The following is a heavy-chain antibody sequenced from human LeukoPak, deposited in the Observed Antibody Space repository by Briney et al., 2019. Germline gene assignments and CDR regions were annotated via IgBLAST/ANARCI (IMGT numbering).Heavy chain of an antibody. CDR3: ARANYYDRTIDY. V-gene: IGHV1-18*01. CDR2: ISAYNGNT. Sequence: ASVKVSFKASGYTFTSYGISWVRQAPGQGLEWMGWISAYNGNTNYAQKLQGRVTMTTDASTSTAYIELRSLRSDDTAVYYCARANYYDRTIDYWGQGILVTVSS. J-gene: IGHJ4*02. CDR1: GYTFTSYG. D-gene: IGHD3-22*01.